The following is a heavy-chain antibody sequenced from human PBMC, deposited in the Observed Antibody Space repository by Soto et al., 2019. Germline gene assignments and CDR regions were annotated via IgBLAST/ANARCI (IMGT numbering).Heavy chain of an antibody. CDR2: ISAYNGNT. J-gene: IGHJ2*01. D-gene: IGHD2-15*01. V-gene: IGHV1-18*01. CDR1: GYTFTNYG. CDR3: ARCYCSVGSCYSCWHFDL. Sequence: QVQLVQSGSEVKKPGASVKVSCKASGYTFTNYGMSWVRQAPGQGLEWMGWISAYNGNTNHAQNLQGRVTMTTDTSTNTAYMELRSLRSDDTAVYYCARCYCSVGSCYSCWHFDLWGRCALVTVSS.